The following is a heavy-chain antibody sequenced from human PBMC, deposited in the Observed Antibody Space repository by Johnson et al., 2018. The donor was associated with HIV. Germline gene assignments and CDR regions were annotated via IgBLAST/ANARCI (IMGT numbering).Heavy chain of an antibody. CDR2: ISWNSGSI. CDR3: AKLPGGNSGFVDAFDI. Sequence: VQLVESGGGLVQPGRSLRLSCAASGFTFDDYAMHWVRQAPGKGLEWVSGISWNSGSIGYADSVKGRFTISRDNSKNTLYLQMNSLRAEDTAVYYCAKLPGGNSGFVDAFDIWGQGTMVTVSS. D-gene: IGHD4-23*01. V-gene: IGHV3-9*01. J-gene: IGHJ3*02. CDR1: GFTFDDYA.